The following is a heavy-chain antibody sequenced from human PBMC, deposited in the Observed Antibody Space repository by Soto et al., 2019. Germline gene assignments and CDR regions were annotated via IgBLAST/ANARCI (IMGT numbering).Heavy chain of an antibody. D-gene: IGHD3-10*01. CDR2: VDPSDSYT. V-gene: IGHV5-10-1*01. Sequence: GESLKISCKGSGYSFPSYWISWVRQMPGKGLEWMGRVDPSDSYTNYSPSFQGHVTISADKSISTAYLQWSSLKASDTAMYYCARSMVANYYYYYGMDVWGQGTTVTV. CDR3: ARSMVANYYYYYGMDV. CDR1: GYSFPSYW. J-gene: IGHJ6*02.